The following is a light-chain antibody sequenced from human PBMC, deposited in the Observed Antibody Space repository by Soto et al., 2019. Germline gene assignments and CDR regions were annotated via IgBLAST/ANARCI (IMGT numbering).Light chain of an antibody. Sequence: DIQMTQSPSSLSASVGDRVTITCRASQGISNHLAWYQQKPGKVPTLLIYAASTLQSGVPSRFSGSGSATDFTLTINSLQPEDGAPYYCQKYNTAPATFGPGTKVDI. CDR1: QGISNH. J-gene: IGKJ3*01. CDR2: AAS. CDR3: QKYNTAPAT. V-gene: IGKV1-27*01.